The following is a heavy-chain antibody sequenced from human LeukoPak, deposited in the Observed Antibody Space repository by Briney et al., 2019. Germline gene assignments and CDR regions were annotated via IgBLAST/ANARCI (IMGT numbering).Heavy chain of an antibody. V-gene: IGHV3-48*01. CDR2: ISSSSSII. CDR1: GFTFSSYS. J-gene: IGHJ4*02. D-gene: IGHD5-18*01. CDR3: ARARGYSYGYSDY. Sequence: GGSLRLSCAGSGFTFSSYSMNWVRQAPGKGLEWVSYISSSSSIIDYADSVKGRFTISRDNAKNSVYLQMNSLRAEDTAVYYCARARGYSYGYSDYWGQGTLVTVSS.